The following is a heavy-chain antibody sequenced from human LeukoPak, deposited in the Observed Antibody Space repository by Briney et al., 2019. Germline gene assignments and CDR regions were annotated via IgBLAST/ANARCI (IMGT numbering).Heavy chain of an antibody. V-gene: IGHV1-69*05. J-gene: IGHJ1*01. Sequence: SVKVSCKASGGTFSSYAISWVRQAPGQGLEWMGRIIPIFGTANYAQKFQGRVAITTDESTSTAYMELSSLRSEDTAVYYCAREVYDSSGYHAVEYFQHWGQGTLVTVSS. CDR3: AREVYDSSGYHAVEYFQH. CDR1: GGTFSSYA. D-gene: IGHD3-22*01. CDR2: IIPIFGTA.